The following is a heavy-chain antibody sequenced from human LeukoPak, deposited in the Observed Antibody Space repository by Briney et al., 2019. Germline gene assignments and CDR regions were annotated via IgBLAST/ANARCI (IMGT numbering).Heavy chain of an antibody. CDR1: GFPFSSFA. D-gene: IGHD2-15*01. CDR3: AKDSHCSGFSRPFDY. CDR2: ISGGGGGT. Sequence: PGGSLRLSCAASGFPFSSFALSWVRQAPGRGLEWVSAISGGGGGTYYADSVKGRFAISRDNSKNTIYLQMNSLRAEDTAVYYCAKDSHCSGFSRPFDYWGQGTLVTVAS. V-gene: IGHV3-23*01. J-gene: IGHJ4*02.